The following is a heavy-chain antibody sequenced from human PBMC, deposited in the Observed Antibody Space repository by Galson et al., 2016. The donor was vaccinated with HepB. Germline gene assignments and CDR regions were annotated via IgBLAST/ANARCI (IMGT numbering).Heavy chain of an antibody. D-gene: IGHD1-26*01. CDR2: IYADENT. V-gene: IGHV3-53*01. Sequence: LSLTCAVSGASINSSNWWTWVRQAPGKGLEWVSVIYADENTYYTDSVKGRFTISRDNSKSTVYLQMNSLRAEDTAMYYCARDGGNRGSYSVGDSFDIWGQGTMVTVSS. J-gene: IGHJ3*02. CDR3: ARDGGNRGSYSVGDSFDI. CDR1: GASINSSNW.